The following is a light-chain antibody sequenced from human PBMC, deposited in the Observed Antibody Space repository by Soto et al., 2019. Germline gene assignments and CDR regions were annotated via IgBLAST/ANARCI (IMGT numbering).Light chain of an antibody. Sequence: QSALTQPRSVSGSPGQSVTISCNGTSSDVGGYNYVSWHQQHPGKAPKLMIYDVSKRPSGVPDRFSGSKSGNTASLTISGLQAEDEADYYCCSYVGRDTLYVFGGGTKVTVL. J-gene: IGLJ1*01. V-gene: IGLV2-11*01. CDR2: DVS. CDR3: CSYVGRDTLYV. CDR1: SSDVGGYNY.